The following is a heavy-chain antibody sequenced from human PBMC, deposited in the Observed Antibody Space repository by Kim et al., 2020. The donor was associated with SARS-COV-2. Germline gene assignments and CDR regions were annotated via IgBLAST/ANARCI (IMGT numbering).Heavy chain of an antibody. CDR1: GGSISSSNW. D-gene: IGHD4-4*01. CDR2: IYHSGST. J-gene: IGHJ6*02. CDR3: ARTSYSNYVAGMDV. V-gene: IGHV4-4*02. Sequence: SETLSLTCAVSGGSISSSNWWSWVRQPPGKGLEWIGEIYHSGSTNYNPSLKSRVTISVDKSKNQFSLKLSSVTAADTAVYYCARTSYSNYVAGMDVWGQGTTVTVSS.